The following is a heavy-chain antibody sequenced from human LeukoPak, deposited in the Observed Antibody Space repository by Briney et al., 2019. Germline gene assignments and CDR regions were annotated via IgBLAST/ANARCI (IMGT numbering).Heavy chain of an antibody. CDR1: GFTFSSYA. CDR3: ARSRFYFDY. J-gene: IGHJ4*02. V-gene: IGHV3-7*01. CDR2: IKEDESQK. D-gene: IGHD4-17*01. Sequence: PGRSLRLSCAASGFTFSSYAMHWVRQAPGKGLEWVANIKEDESQKYYVDSVKGRFSVSRDNAKNSLYLQMNSLRAEDTAVYYCARSRFYFDYWGQGTLVTVSS.